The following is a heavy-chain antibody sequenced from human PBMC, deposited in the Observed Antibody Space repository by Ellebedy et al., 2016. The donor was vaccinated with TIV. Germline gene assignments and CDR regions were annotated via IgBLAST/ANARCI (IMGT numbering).Heavy chain of an antibody. J-gene: IGHJ5*02. CDR1: GFTFSTYW. D-gene: IGHD3-3*01. V-gene: IGHV3-7*02. CDR2: IKYDGSKK. Sequence: GESLKISCAASGFTFSTYWMRWVRQAPGKGLEWVANIKYDGSKKYYVKSVKGRFTISRDNAKNSLYLQMDSLRAEDTAVYYCARWYDDSWTGYYTWGQGTLVTVSS. CDR3: ARWYDDSWTGYYT.